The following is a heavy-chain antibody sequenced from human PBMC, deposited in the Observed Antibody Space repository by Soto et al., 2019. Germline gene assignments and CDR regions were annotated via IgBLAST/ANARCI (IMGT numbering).Heavy chain of an antibody. CDR1: GYSFTTYW. CDR3: ASSMVVAATSKAFDS. CDR2: IYPDDSDT. D-gene: IGHD2-15*01. Sequence: PGESLKISCKGSGYSFTTYWIGWVLQIPWKGLEWMGIIYPDDSDTRYSPSFQGQVTISVDKSISTAYLQWSSLKASDTAIYYCASSMVVAATSKAFDSWAPGKTVPVSS. J-gene: IGHJ3*02. V-gene: IGHV5-51*01.